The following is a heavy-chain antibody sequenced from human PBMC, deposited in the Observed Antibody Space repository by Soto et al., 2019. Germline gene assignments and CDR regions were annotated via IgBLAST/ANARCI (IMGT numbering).Heavy chain of an antibody. D-gene: IGHD2-21*02. V-gene: IGHV3-30*03. J-gene: IGHJ4*02. Sequence: QVQLVESGGGVVQPGRSLRLSCAASGFTFSSYGMHWVRQAPGKGLEWVAVISYDGSNKYYADSVKGRFTISRDNSKNTLYLQMNSLRAEDTAVYYCAAQGDLNYYWGQGTLFTVSS. CDR3: AAQGDLNYY. CDR2: ISYDGSNK. CDR1: GFTFSSYG.